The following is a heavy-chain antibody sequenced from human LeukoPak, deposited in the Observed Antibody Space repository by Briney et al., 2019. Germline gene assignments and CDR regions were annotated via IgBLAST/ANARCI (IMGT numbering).Heavy chain of an antibody. CDR2: IYYSGST. Sequence: SETLSLTCTVSGGSISSYYWSWIRQPPGKGLEWIGYIYYSGSTNYNPSLKSRVTISVDTSKNQFSLKLSSVTAADTAVYYCARGLTYYDFWSGYNWFDPWGQGTLVTVSS. J-gene: IGHJ5*02. D-gene: IGHD3-3*01. V-gene: IGHV4-59*12. CDR3: ARGLTYYDFWSGYNWFDP. CDR1: GGSISSYY.